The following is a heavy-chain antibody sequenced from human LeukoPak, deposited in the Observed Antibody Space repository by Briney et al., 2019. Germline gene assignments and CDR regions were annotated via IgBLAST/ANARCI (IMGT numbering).Heavy chain of an antibody. V-gene: IGHV4-4*07. J-gene: IGHJ4*02. CDR2: IYTSGSP. D-gene: IGHD3-22*01. CDR1: GGSIGSYF. CDR3: ARTPFYYDSSAYYPLLERYYFDY. Sequence: SETLSLTCTVSGGSIGSYFWSWIRQPAGKGLEWIGRIYTSGSPNYNPSLKSRVTMSVDTSKTQFSLKLRSVTAADTAVYYCARTPFYYDSSAYYPLLERYYFDYWGQGTLVTVSS.